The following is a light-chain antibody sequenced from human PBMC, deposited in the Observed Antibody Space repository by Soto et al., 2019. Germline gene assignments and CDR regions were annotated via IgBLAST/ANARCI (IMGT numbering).Light chain of an antibody. J-gene: IGKJ1*01. CDR1: QSVSSGY. Sequence: IALSQSTATVSLSQNYGATISCRASQSVSSGYLAWYQQKPGQAPRLLIYGASRRATGIPDRFSGSGSGTDFTLIISIQEPEAFEVYGWQHYSSSPAFGLWTKV. CDR3: QHYSSSPA. CDR2: GAS. V-gene: IGKV3-20*01.